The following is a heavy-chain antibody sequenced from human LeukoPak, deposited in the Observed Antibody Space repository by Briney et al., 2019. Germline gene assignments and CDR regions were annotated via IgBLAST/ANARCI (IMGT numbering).Heavy chain of an antibody. V-gene: IGHV3-23*01. CDR1: GFTFSSYA. D-gene: IGHD5-24*01. J-gene: IGHJ4*02. Sequence: GGSLSLSCAASGFTFSSYAMSWVRQAPGEGLEWVSAISGNGGSTYYADSVKGRFTISTDNSKNTLYLQMISLRAEDTAVYYCAKGGLENYFDYWGQGTLVTVSS. CDR2: ISGNGGST. CDR3: AKGGLENYFDY.